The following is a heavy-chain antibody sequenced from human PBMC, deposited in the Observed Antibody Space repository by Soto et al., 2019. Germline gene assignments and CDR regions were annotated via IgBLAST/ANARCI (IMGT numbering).Heavy chain of an antibody. J-gene: IGHJ4*02. V-gene: IGHV4-59*01. CDR2: IYYSGST. CDR3: ASSIVGATRFDY. CDR1: GGSISSYY. Sequence: SETLYLTCTVSGGSISSYYWSWIRQPPGKGLEWIGYIYYSGSTNYNPSLKSRVTISVDTSKNQFSLKLSSVTAADTAVYYCASSIVGATRFDYWGQGTLVTVSS. D-gene: IGHD1-26*01.